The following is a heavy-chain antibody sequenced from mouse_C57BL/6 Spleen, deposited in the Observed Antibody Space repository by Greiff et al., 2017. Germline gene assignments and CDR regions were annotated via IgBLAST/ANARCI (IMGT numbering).Heavy chain of an antibody. D-gene: IGHD2-13*01. J-gene: IGHJ3*01. CDR2: IDPSDSYT. CDR3: ARGGDRHEGFAY. CDR1: GYTFTSYW. V-gene: IGHV1-59*01. Sequence: QVQLQQPGAELVRPGTSVKLSCKASGYTFTSYWMHWVKQRPGQGLEWIGVIDPSDSYTNYNQKFQGKATLTVDTSSSTAYMQLSSLTSEDSAVYYCARGGDRHEGFAYWGQGTLVTVSA.